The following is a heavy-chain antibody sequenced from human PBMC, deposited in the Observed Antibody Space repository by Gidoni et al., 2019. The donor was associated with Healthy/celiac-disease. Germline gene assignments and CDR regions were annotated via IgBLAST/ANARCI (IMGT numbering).Heavy chain of an antibody. V-gene: IGHV1-69*02. CDR3: ASHNHYYGSGCSIRIFDY. CDR1: GGTFSSYT. CDR2: IIPILGIA. Sequence: QVQLVQSGAEVKKPGSSVKVSCKASGGTFSSYTIRWVRQAPGQWLGWMGRIIPILGIANYAQKFQGRVTITADKSTSTAYMELSSLRSEDTAVYYCASHNHYYGSGCSIRIFDYWGQGTLVTVSS. J-gene: IGHJ4*02. D-gene: IGHD3-10*01.